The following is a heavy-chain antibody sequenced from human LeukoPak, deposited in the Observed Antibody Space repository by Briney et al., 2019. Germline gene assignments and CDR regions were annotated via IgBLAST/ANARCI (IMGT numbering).Heavy chain of an antibody. CDR3: TTGSSLL. D-gene: IGHD6-13*01. Sequence: PGGSLRLSCAASEFTFSSYWMHWVRQAPGKGLVWVSRINGDGSITTYADSVKGRFTISRDNAKNTLYLQMNSLKTEDTAVYYCTTGSSLLWGQGTLVTVSS. CDR2: INGDGSIT. CDR1: EFTFSSYW. J-gene: IGHJ4*02. V-gene: IGHV3-74*01.